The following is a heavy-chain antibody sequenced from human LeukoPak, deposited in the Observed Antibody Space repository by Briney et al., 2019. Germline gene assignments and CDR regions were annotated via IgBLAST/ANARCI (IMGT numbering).Heavy chain of an antibody. CDR1: GFSFTSYA. V-gene: IGHV3-7*01. CDR3: ARPGIAGAGTAYSDY. CDR2: IKEDGTEK. J-gene: IGHJ4*02. Sequence: GGSLRLSCAASGFSFTSYAMSWVRQAPGQGLEWVANIKEDGTEKNYVDSVKGRFTISRDNAKNSMHLQMNSLRAEDTAIYYCARPGIAGAGTAYSDYWGQGTLVTVSS. D-gene: IGHD6-13*01.